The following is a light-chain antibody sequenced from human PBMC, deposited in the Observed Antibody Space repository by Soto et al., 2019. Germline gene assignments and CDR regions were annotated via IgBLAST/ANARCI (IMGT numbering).Light chain of an antibody. V-gene: IGKV1-27*01. J-gene: IGKJ4*01. Sequence: IPMTQSPSSLSASVGDRVNITCRASQGIAYHLAWYQQQPGKVPRLLIDAASTLQSGVPSRFSGSGSKREFTLTITNLQPEDVATYYCQKYDGVPLTFGGGTKVEIK. CDR3: QKYDGVPLT. CDR2: AAS. CDR1: QGIAYH.